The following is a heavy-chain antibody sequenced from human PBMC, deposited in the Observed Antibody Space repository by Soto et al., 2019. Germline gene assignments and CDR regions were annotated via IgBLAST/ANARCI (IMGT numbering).Heavy chain of an antibody. CDR3: ARARGRGYSGKPRYYFDY. V-gene: IGHV1-46*01. Sequence: ASVTVSCTASGYTFTSYYMHWVRQAPGQGLEWMGIINPSGGSTSYAQKFQGRVTVTRDTSTSTVYMELSSLRSEDTAVYYCARARGRGYSGKPRYYFDYWGQGTLVTVSS. CDR2: INPSGGST. D-gene: IGHD5-12*01. CDR1: GYTFTSYY. J-gene: IGHJ4*02.